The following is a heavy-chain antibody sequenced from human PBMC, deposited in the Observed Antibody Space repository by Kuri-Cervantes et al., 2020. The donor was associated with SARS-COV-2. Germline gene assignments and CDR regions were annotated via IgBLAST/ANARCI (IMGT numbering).Heavy chain of an antibody. J-gene: IGHJ5*02. Sequence: VSVKVSCKASGYTFTSYGISWVRQAPGQGLEWMGWISAYNGNTNYAQKLQGRVTMTTDTSTSTAYMELRSLRSEDTAVYYCAREDIVVVPAAIAHTYNWFDPWGQGTLVTVSS. CDR3: AREDIVVVPAAIAHTYNWFDP. V-gene: IGHV1-18*01. CDR2: ISAYNGNT. D-gene: IGHD2-2*01. CDR1: GYTFTSYG.